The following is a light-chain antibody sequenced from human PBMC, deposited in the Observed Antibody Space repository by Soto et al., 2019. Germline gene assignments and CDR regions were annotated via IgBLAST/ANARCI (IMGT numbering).Light chain of an antibody. J-gene: IGKJ5*01. CDR1: QSVSSY. Sequence: SPATLSLSPGERATLSCRASQSVSSYLAWYQQKPGQAPRLLIYDASNRATGIPARFSGSGSGTDFTLTISSLEPEDFAVYYCQQRNDWPPGIHVGQGTRLESK. CDR2: DAS. CDR3: QQRNDWPPGIH. V-gene: IGKV3-11*01.